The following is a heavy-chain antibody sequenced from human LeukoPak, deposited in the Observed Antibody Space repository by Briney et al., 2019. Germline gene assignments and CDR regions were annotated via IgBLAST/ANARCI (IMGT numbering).Heavy chain of an antibody. V-gene: IGHV3-48*04. CDR2: ISSSGSTI. J-gene: IGHJ6*04. Sequence: GGSLRLSCAASGFTFSSYSMNWVRQAPGKGLEWVSYISSSGSTIYYADSVKGRFTISRDNAKNSLYLQMNSLRAEDTVVYYCARGGYSSSWYVSTMDVWGKGTTVTVSS. CDR1: GFTFSSYS. CDR3: ARGGYSSSWYVSTMDV. D-gene: IGHD6-13*01.